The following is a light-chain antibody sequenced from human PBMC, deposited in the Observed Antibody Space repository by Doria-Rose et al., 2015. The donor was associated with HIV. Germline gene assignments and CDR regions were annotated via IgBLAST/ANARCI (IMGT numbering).Light chain of an antibody. V-gene: IGKV1-33*01. CDR3: QQYENLPLT. Sequence: DIRMTQSPSSLSASVGDRVTISCQASQDINNCLNWYQQKPGKAPKLLIYDASILETGVPSRFSGSGSVTDFNFTVSSLQPEDIATYYCQQYENLPLTFGGGTKMEI. J-gene: IGKJ4*01. CDR2: DAS. CDR1: QDINNC.